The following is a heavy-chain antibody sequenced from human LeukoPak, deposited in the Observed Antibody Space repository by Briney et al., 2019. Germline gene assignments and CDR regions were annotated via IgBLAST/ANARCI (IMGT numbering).Heavy chain of an antibody. D-gene: IGHD5-12*01. CDR2: IYYSGST. Sequence: SETLSLTCTVSGGSFSSGGYYWSWIRQHPGKGLEWIGYIYYSGSTYYSPSLKSRVTISVDTSENQFSLKLSSVTAADTAVYYCAVCDYDNYYGMDVWGQGTTVTVSS. J-gene: IGHJ6*02. CDR1: GGSFSSGGYY. V-gene: IGHV4-31*03. CDR3: AVCDYDNYYGMDV.